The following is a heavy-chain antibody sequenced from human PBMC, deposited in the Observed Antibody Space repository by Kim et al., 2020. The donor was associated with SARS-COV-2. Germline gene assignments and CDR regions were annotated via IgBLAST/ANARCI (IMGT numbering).Heavy chain of an antibody. CDR2: K. D-gene: IGHD6-19*01. J-gene: IGHJ4*02. V-gene: IGHV3-30*01. CDR3: ARAGSGWYYDY. Sequence: KYYADSVKGRFTLSRDNSKNTLYLQMNSLRAEDTAVYYCARAGSGWYYDYWGQGTLVTVSS.